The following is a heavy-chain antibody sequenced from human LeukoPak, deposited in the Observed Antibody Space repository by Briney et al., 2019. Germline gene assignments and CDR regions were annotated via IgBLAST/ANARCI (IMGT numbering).Heavy chain of an antibody. V-gene: IGHV4-59*01. CDR3: ARGDDYDHWAFDI. J-gene: IGHJ3*02. CDR1: DDSISDYY. CDR2: FHNSGTS. D-gene: IGHD3-16*01. Sequence: SETLSLTCTVSDDSISDYYRGWIRQPPGKGLEWIGYFHNSGTSTYNPSLKSRVAISADTSKNQFSLKLSSVTAADTAVYYCARGDDYDHWAFDIWGQGTMVTVSS.